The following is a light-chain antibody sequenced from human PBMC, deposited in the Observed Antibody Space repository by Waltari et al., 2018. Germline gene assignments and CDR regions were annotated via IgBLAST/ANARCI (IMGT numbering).Light chain of an antibody. J-gene: IGKJ4*01. CDR3: QQRRSWPLT. CDR2: DTS. CDR1: HSVDWY. Sequence: LSCRASHSVDWYLAWYQQRPGQPPRLLIYDTSNRAPGIPARFSGSGSDTDFTLTISSLEPEDFAVYYCQQRRSWPLTFGGGTKVEIE. V-gene: IGKV3-11*01.